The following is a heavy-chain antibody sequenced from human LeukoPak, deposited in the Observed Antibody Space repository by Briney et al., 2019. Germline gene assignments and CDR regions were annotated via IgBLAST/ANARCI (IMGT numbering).Heavy chain of an antibody. CDR1: GFTFSSYG. D-gene: IGHD6-6*01. Sequence: PGGSLRLSCAASGFTFSSYGMHWVRQAPGKGLEWVAFIRYDGSNKYYADSVKGRFTISRDNSKNTLYLQMNSLRAEDTAVYYCAKHFSSSYTIDYWGQGTLVTVSS. V-gene: IGHV3-30*02. CDR2: IRYDGSNK. CDR3: AKHFSSSYTIDY. J-gene: IGHJ4*02.